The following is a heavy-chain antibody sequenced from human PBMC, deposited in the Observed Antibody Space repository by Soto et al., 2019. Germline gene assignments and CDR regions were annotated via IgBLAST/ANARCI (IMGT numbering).Heavy chain of an antibody. V-gene: IGHV3-30*18. CDR2: VSHDGRNT. CDR1: GFTFSDYA. Sequence: VQLVESGGGVVQPGRSLRLSCAASGFTFSDYAMHWVRQAPGKGLEWVAVVSHDGRNTHYAESVKGRFTISRDSSKNTVALEMTSLRAEDTAVYYCANVGRQSLVTSDFNYWGQGALVTVSS. CDR3: ANVGRQSLVTSDFNY. J-gene: IGHJ4*02. D-gene: IGHD6-19*01.